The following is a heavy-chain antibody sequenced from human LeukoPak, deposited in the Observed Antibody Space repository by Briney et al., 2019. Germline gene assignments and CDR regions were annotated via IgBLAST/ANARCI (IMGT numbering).Heavy chain of an antibody. CDR2: IWYDGSNK. Sequence: SGGSLRLSCAASGFTFSSYGMHWVRQAPGKGLEWVAVIWYDGSNKYYADSVKGRFTISRDNSKNTLYLQTSSLRAEDTAVYYCARASTTVPNLLDHWGRGTLVTVSS. V-gene: IGHV3-33*01. J-gene: IGHJ4*02. CDR1: GFTFSSYG. CDR3: ARASTTVPNLLDH. D-gene: IGHD4-17*01.